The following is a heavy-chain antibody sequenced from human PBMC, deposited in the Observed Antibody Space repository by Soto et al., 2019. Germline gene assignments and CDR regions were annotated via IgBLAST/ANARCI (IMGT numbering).Heavy chain of an antibody. D-gene: IGHD6-13*01. J-gene: IGHJ4*02. CDR3: ASAKIAAAGMGTDVVQPLNLDY. V-gene: IGHV1-46*01. Sequence: EASLKVSCKASGYTFTSYYMHWVRQAPGQGLEWMGIINPSGGSTSYAQKFQGRVTMTRDTSTSTVYMELSSLRSEDTAVYYCASAKIAAAGMGTDVVQPLNLDYWGQGTLVTVSS. CDR2: INPSGGST. CDR1: GYTFTSYY.